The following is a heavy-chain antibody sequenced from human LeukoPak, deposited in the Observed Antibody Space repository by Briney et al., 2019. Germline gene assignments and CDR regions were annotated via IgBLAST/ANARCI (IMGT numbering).Heavy chain of an antibody. D-gene: IGHD3-10*01. Sequence: GGSLRLSCAASRFTFSSYSMNSVRQAPGKGLEWVSYISTTSSTIYYADSVKGRFTISRDNAKNSLYLQMNSLRAEDTAVYYCAREGYYYGSGSPYCFDRWGQGTLVTVSS. CDR3: AREGYYYGSGSPYCFDR. J-gene: IGHJ4*02. CDR1: RFTFSSYS. V-gene: IGHV3-48*01. CDR2: ISTTSSTI.